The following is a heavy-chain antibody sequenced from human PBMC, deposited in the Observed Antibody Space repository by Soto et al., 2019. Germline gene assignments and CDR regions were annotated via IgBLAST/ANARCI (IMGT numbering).Heavy chain of an antibody. CDR3: AYLPCSGGSCYWFSFSGMDV. CDR2: SYWDGYK. V-gene: IGHV2-5*02. J-gene: IGHJ6*02. CDR1: GVSLRTSGVG. Sequence: QINLKESGATLVKPTQTLTLTCTFSGVSLRTSGVGVGWIRQPPGKALEWLALSYWDGYKRYRPSLESRLTITKDTSKNQVVITMTNMDSVDTATDYCAYLPCSGGSCYWFSFSGMDVWGQGTTVTVSS. D-gene: IGHD2-15*01.